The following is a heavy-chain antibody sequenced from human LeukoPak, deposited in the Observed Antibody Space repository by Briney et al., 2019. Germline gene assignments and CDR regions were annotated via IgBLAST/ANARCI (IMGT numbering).Heavy chain of an antibody. V-gene: IGHV3-21*01. CDR2: ISSSSSYI. CDR1: GFTFSSYS. CDR3: ARDSIWGSSGYYARDAFDI. Sequence: PGGSLRLSCAASGFTFSSYSMNWVRQAPGKGLEWVSSISSSSSYIYCADSVKGRFTISRDNAKNSLYLQMNSLRAEDTAVYYCARDSIWGSSGYYARDAFDIWGQGTMVTVSS. D-gene: IGHD3-22*01. J-gene: IGHJ3*02.